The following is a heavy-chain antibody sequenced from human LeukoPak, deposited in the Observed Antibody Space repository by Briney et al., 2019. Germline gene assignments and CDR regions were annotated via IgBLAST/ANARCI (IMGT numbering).Heavy chain of an antibody. CDR3: ARDRSWDYYDSSGPPDY. V-gene: IGHV3-33*01. Sequence: PGGSLRLSCAASGFTFSSDGMHWVRQAPGKGLEWVAVIWYDGSNKYYADSVKGRFTISRDNSKNTLYLQMNSLRAEDTAVYYCARDRSWDYYDSSGPPDYWGQGTLVTVSS. CDR1: GFTFSSDG. J-gene: IGHJ4*02. CDR2: IWYDGSNK. D-gene: IGHD3-22*01.